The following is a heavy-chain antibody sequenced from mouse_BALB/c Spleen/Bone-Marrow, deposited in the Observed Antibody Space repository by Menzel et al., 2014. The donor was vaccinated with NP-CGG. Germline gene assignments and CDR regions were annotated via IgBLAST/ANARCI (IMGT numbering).Heavy chain of an antibody. J-gene: IGHJ4*01. CDR2: INPGSGGV. CDR1: GYAFXNYW. D-gene: IGHD2-4*01. V-gene: IGHV1-54*01. Sequence: QVQLQQSGAELVRPGTSVKVSCKASGYAFXNYWIEWVKQRPGQGLEWIGVINPGSGGVNYNEKFKGKATLTADRSSSTAYIQLSSLTSDDSAVCFCSREITRYAVDYWGQGTSVTVSS. CDR3: SREITRYAVDY.